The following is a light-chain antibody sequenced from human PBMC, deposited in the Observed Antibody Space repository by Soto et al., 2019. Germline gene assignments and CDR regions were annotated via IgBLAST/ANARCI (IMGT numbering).Light chain of an antibody. CDR3: VLYMGSGIWV. CDR2: RTN. V-gene: IGLV8-61*01. CDR1: SGSVSTSYY. J-gene: IGLJ3*02. Sequence: QAVVTQEPSFSVSPGRTVTLTCGLSSGSVSTSYYPSWYQQTPGQAPRTLIYRTNTRSSGVPDRFSGSILGTKAALTITGAQADDESDYYCVLYMGSGIWVFGGGTKLTVL.